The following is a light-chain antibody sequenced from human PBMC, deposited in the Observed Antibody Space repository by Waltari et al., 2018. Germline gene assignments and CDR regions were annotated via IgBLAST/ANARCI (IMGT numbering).Light chain of an antibody. CDR2: EAY. J-gene: IGKJ3*01. CDR3: QHYNSFSALCA. V-gene: IGKV1-5*03. CDR1: QSISRW. Sequence: DIQLTQSPPTVSASVGDRDTITCRASQSISRWLAWYQQKPGKAPNLQIHEAYSLQRGDPSRFSGSGSWTEFTLHITRLQPDDFATYYCQHYNSFSALCAFGPGTQVGIK.